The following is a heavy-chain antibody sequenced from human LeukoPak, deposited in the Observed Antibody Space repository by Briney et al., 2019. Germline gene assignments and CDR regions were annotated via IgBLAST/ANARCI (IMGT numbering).Heavy chain of an antibody. Sequence: VGSPRLSCSASGFTFNTFAMHWVRQAPGKGLEYVSSISDNGGTTYYADSVKGRFTISRDNSKNTLYLQMSSLRAEDTAVYFCVTQGDGYYSGPFDYWGQGTLVPVSS. CDR2: ISDNGGTT. J-gene: IGHJ4*02. D-gene: IGHD3-22*01. CDR3: VTQGDGYYSGPFDY. V-gene: IGHV3-64D*06. CDR1: GFTFNTFA.